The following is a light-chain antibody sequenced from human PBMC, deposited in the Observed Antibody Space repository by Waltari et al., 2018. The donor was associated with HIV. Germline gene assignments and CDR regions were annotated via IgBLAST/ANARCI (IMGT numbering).Light chain of an antibody. Sequence: DIQMTQSPSSLSASVGDRVTITCQASQDISNYLNWYQQKPGKAPKLLIYDASNLETGVPSRFSGSGSGTDFTFTISSLQPEDIATYYCQQSYSDPPTFGGGSKVAIK. CDR1: QDISNY. CDR3: QQSYSDPPT. J-gene: IGKJ4*01. CDR2: DAS. V-gene: IGKV1-33*01.